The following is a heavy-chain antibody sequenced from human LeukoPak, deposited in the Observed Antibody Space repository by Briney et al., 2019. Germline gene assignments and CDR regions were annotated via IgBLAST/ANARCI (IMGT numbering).Heavy chain of an antibody. J-gene: IGHJ4*02. Sequence: PSETLSLTCAVYGGSFSGYYWSWIRQPPGKGLEWIGEINHSGSTNYNPSLKSRVTISVGTSKNQFSLKLSSVTAADTAVYYCASISSGWYGTHFDYWGQGTLVTVSS. CDR3: ASISSGWYGTHFDY. CDR2: INHSGST. CDR1: GGSFSGYY. D-gene: IGHD6-19*01. V-gene: IGHV4-34*01.